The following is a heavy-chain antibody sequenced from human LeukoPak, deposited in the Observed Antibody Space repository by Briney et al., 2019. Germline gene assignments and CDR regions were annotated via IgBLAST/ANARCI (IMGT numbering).Heavy chain of an antibody. CDR1: GFTFSDYY. Sequence: GGSLRLSCAASGFTFSDYYMSWIRQAPGKGLEWVSYISSSSSYTNYADSVKGRFTISRDNAKNSLYLQMNSLRAEDTAVYYCARVGRSESYDSSGYYFPPFDYWGQGTLVTVSS. J-gene: IGHJ4*02. CDR3: ARVGRSESYDSSGYYFPPFDY. CDR2: ISSSSSYT. V-gene: IGHV3-11*05. D-gene: IGHD3-22*01.